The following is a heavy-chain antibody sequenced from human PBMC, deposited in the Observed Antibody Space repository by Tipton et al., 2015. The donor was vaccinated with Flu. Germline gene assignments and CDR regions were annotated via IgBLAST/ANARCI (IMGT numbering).Heavy chain of an antibody. D-gene: IGHD3-16*01. Sequence: SLRLSCAASGFSVSSHYMSWVRQAPGKGLEWVSVLYTGTRTYYADSVKGRFTISRDDSKNTLSLQVDRVRVEDTAMYYCARSGYSYGYVDRWGQGALVTVSS. J-gene: IGHJ1*01. CDR1: GFSVSSHY. CDR2: LYTGTRT. V-gene: IGHV3-66*02. CDR3: ARSGYSYGYVDR.